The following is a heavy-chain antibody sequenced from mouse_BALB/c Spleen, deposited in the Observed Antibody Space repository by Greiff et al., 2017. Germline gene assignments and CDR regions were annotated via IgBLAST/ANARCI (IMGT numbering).Heavy chain of an antibody. J-gene: IGHJ1*01. CDR1: GFTFSSFG. V-gene: IGHV5-17*02. D-gene: IGHD2-5*01. Sequence: EVMLVESGGGLVQPGGSRKLSCAASGFTFSSFGMHWVRQAPEKGLEWVAYISSGSSTIYYADTVKGRFTISRDNPKNTLFLQMTSLRSEDTAMYYCARGSNYWYFDVWGAGTTVTVSS. CDR2: ISSGSSTI. CDR3: ARGSNYWYFDV.